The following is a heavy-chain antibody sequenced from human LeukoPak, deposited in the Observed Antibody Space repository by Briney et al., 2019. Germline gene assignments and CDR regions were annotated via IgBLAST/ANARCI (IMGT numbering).Heavy chain of an antibody. J-gene: IGHJ4*02. Sequence: PSETLSLTCTVSGGSISSYYWSWIRQPPGKGLEWIGYIYYSGSTNYNPSLKSRVTISVDTSKNQFSLKLSSVTAADTAVYYCARLAIEPYSSDWTAFDYWGQGTLVTVSS. D-gene: IGHD6-19*01. CDR2: IYYSGST. V-gene: IGHV4-59*08. CDR3: ARLAIEPYSSDWTAFDY. CDR1: GGSISSYY.